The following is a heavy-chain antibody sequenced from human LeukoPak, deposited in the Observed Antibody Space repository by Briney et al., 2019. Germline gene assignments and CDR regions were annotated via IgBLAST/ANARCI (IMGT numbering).Heavy chain of an antibody. D-gene: IGHD5-18*01. J-gene: IGHJ4*02. Sequence: GGSLRLSCAASGFTFSSYSMNWVRRAPGKGLEWVSSISSSSSYIYYADSVKGRFTISRDNAKNSLYLQMNSLRAEDTAVYYCARDQRGFSYSKYYFDYWGQGTLVTVSS. CDR2: ISSSSSYI. CDR1: GFTFSSYS. V-gene: IGHV3-21*01. CDR3: ARDQRGFSYSKYYFDY.